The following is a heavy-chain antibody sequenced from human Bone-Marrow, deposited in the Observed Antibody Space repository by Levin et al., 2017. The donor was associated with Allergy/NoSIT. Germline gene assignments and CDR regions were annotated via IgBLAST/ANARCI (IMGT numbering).Heavy chain of an antibody. CDR2: ISYDGSNK. CDR1: GFTFSSYG. D-gene: IGHD5-12*01. CDR3: AKDEANSGYPDY. V-gene: IGHV3-30*18. Sequence: GESLKVSCAASGFTFSSYGMHWVRQAPGKGLEWVAVISYDGSNKYYADSVKGRFTISRDNSKNTLYLQMNSLRAEDTAVYYCAKDEANSGYPDYWGQGTLVTVSS. J-gene: IGHJ4*02.